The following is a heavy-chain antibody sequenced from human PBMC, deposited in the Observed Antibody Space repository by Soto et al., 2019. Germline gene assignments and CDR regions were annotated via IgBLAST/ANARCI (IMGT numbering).Heavy chain of an antibody. CDR2: ISSIGST. CDR1: GGSISSGDYF. V-gene: IGHV4-30-4*01. Sequence: QVQLQESGPGLVKPSQTLSLTCTVSGGSISSGDYFWSWIRQSPGKGLEWIGYISSIGSTYYNPSLKSRVSVSRDTSKNHFPLKLSSVTTTDTAVYYCARGLVIRPYYYHGMDVWGQGTTVTVSS. D-gene: IGHD3-9*01. J-gene: IGHJ6*02. CDR3: ARGLVIRPYYYHGMDV.